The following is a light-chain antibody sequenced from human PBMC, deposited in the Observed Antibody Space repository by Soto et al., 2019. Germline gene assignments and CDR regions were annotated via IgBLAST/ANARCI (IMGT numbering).Light chain of an antibody. CDR2: KAS. Sequence: DIQMTQSPSTLSASVGDRVTITCRASQSISVWLAWYQQKPGKAPKLLIYKASTLQSEVPSRFSGSGSGTEVTITVSSLQPDDFAAYYCQQYNDYPWTFGQGTKVEIK. J-gene: IGKJ1*01. CDR3: QQYNDYPWT. CDR1: QSISVW. V-gene: IGKV1-5*03.